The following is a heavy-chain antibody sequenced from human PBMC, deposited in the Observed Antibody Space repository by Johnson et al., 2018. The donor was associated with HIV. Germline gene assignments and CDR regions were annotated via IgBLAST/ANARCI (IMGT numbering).Heavy chain of an antibody. CDR2: IWYDGTNR. V-gene: IGHV3-33*01. CDR1: GFTFSSYG. CDR3: ARDRGFFSLRARGAFDI. Sequence: QVQLVESGGGVVQPGRSLRLSCAASGFTFSSYGMHWVRQAPGKGLEWVAVIWYDGTNRYYGDSVKGRFTISRDNAKNSLYLQMNSLRAEDTAVYYCARDRGFFSLRARGAFDIWGQVTMVTVSS. D-gene: IGHD3-10*01. J-gene: IGHJ3*02.